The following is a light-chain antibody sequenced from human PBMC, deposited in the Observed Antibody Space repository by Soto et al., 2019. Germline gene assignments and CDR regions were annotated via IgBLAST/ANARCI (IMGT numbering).Light chain of an antibody. CDR2: RNS. CDR3: AKWDDSMSGPV. CDR1: SSNIGSNY. J-gene: IGLJ3*02. Sequence: QSVLTQPPSASGTPGQRVTISCSGSSSNIGSNYVYWYQQLPGTAPTLLIYRNSQRPSGVPDRFSGSKSGTSASLAISGLRSADEADYYCAKWDDSMSGPVFGGGTKLTVL. V-gene: IGLV1-47*01.